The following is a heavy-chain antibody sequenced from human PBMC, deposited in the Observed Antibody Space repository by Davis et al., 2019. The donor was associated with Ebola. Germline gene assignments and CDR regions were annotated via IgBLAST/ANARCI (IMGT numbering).Heavy chain of an antibody. CDR2: ISYDGSNK. CDR3: ASFPSTCGY. CDR1: GFTFSSYA. Sequence: PGGSLRLSCAASGFTFSSYAMHWVRQAPGKGLEWVAVISYDGSNKYYADSVKGRFTISRDNSKNTLYLQMNSLRAEDTAVYYCASFPSTCGYWGQGTLVTVSS. V-gene: IGHV3-30-3*01. J-gene: IGHJ4*02. D-gene: IGHD2-21*01.